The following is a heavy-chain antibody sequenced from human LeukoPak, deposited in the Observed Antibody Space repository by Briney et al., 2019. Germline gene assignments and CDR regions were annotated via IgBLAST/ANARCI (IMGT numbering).Heavy chain of an antibody. CDR1: GCTFTSYD. V-gene: IGHV1-8*01. CDR3: ARGSSSRYSSFDY. Sequence: ASVKVSCKASGCTFTSYDINWVRQATGQGLEWMGWMNPNSGNTGYAQKFQGRVTMTRNTSISTAYMELSSLRSEDTAVYYCARGSSSRYSSFDYWGQGTLVTVSS. CDR2: MNPNSGNT. D-gene: IGHD6-13*01. J-gene: IGHJ4*02.